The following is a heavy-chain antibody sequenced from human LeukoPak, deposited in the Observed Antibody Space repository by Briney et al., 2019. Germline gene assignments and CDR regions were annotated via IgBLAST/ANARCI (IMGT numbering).Heavy chain of an antibody. D-gene: IGHD5-12*01. V-gene: IGHV1-69*05. J-gene: IGHJ4*02. CDR1: GGTFSSCA. CDR3: ARGIGGYDQGLDY. Sequence: SVRVSCKASGGTFSSCAISWVRQAPGQGLEWMGGIIPIFGTANYAQKFQGRVTITTDESMSTAYMELSGLRSEDTAVYYCARGIGGYDQGLDYWGQGTLVTVSS. CDR2: IIPIFGTA.